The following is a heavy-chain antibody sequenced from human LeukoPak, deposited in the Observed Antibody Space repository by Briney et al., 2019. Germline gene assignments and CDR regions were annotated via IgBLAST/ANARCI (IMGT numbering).Heavy chain of an antibody. CDR3: AKVSLEMATTLFDY. CDR1: GFTFSSYG. Sequence: GGSLRLSCAASGFTFSSYGMHWVRQAPGKGLEWVAVISYDGSNKYYADSVKGRFTISRDNSKNTLYLQMNSLRAEDTAVYYCAKVSLEMATTLFDYWGQGTLVTVSS. J-gene: IGHJ4*02. CDR2: ISYDGSNK. V-gene: IGHV3-30*18. D-gene: IGHD5-24*01.